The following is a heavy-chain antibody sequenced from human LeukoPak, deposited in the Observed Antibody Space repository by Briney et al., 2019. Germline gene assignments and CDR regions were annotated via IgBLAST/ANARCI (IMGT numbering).Heavy chain of an antibody. D-gene: IGHD2-2*01. CDR1: GFTFGDYA. Sequence: RPGGSLRLSCTASGFTFGDYAMSWFRQAPRKGLEWVGFIRSKAYGGTTEYAASVKGRFTISRDDSKSIAYLQMNSLKTEDTAVYYCTRDNPRVVPANYGMDVWGQGTTVTVSS. CDR3: TRDNPRVVPANYGMDV. CDR2: IRSKAYGGTT. J-gene: IGHJ6*02. V-gene: IGHV3-49*03.